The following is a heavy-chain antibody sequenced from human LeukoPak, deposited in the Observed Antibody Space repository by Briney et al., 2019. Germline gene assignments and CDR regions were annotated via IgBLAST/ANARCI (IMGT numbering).Heavy chain of an antibody. CDR3: ARHRTASDY. Sequence: GGSLRLSCAASGFTFSRFAMSWVRQAPGKGLEWVSSISSSGNTNYADSVKGRFTISRDNSKNTLYLQMNSLRAEDAALYYCARHRTASDYWGQGTLVTVSP. CDR1: GFTFSRFA. CDR2: ISSSGNT. J-gene: IGHJ4*02. D-gene: IGHD3-16*02. V-gene: IGHV3-23*01.